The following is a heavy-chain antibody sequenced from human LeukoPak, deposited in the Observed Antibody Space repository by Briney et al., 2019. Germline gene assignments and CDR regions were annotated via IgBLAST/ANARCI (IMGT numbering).Heavy chain of an antibody. CDR2: LSGGSTTT. J-gene: IGHJ4*02. CDR3: ARGPDGYNSHFDY. Sequence: GGSQTLSCAASGFPFSDYWMHWVRQAPGKGLEWVSTLSGGSTTTYYADYVEGRFTISRDNSKNTLYLHMKSLRVEDTAVYYCARGPDGYNSHFDYWGQGTLVTVSS. CDR1: GFPFSDYW. V-gene: IGHV3-NL1*01. D-gene: IGHD5-24*01.